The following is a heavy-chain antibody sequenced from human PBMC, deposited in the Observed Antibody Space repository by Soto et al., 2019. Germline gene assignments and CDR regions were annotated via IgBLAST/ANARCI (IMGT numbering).Heavy chain of an antibody. Sequence: GASVKVSCKASGYTFTSYAMHWVRQAPGQRLEWMGWINAGNGNTKYSQKFQGRVTITRDTSASTAYMGLSSLRSEDTAVYYCARGSGYYYWDDYWGQGTLVTV. J-gene: IGHJ4*02. CDR3: ARGSGYYYWDDY. CDR1: GYTFTSYA. D-gene: IGHD3-22*01. V-gene: IGHV1-3*01. CDR2: INAGNGNT.